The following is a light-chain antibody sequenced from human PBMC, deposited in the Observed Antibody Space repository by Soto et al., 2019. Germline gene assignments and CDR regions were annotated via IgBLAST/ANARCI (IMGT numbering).Light chain of an antibody. Sequence: QSVLTQPPSASGTPGQRVTISCSGSDSNIGSNSVNWYQQLPGTAPKLLIHSNNKWPSGVPDRFSGSKSGTSGFLAISGLQSEDEADYFCAVWDDRLNGFVFGGGTKVTVL. V-gene: IGLV1-44*01. CDR1: DSNIGSNS. J-gene: IGLJ1*01. CDR2: SNN. CDR3: AVWDDRLNGFV.